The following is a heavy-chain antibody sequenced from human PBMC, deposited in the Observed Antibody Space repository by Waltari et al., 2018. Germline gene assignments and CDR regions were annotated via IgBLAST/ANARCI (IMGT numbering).Heavy chain of an antibody. V-gene: IGHV5-51*03. CDR2: IHPGELAT. CDR1: GYSFTSYW. D-gene: IGHD2-15*01. Sequence: EVQLVQSGAEVKKPGESLKISCKGSGYSFTSYWIGWVRQMPGKGLEWMGIIHPGELATGYSPSLQGKVTISAEKSSSTAYLQWSSLKASETAMYYCARPRTEGYCSGGSCPFDYWGQGTLVTVSS. J-gene: IGHJ4*02. CDR3: ARPRTEGYCSGGSCPFDY.